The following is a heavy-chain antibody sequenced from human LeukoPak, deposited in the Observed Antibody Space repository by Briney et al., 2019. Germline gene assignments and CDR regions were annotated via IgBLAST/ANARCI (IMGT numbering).Heavy chain of an antibody. CDR1: GGTFSSYA. J-gene: IGHJ6*02. D-gene: IGHD6-6*01. CDR3: ASPPLEYSSSSSYYYYGMDV. CDR2: IIPIFGTA. V-gene: IGHV1-69*13. Sequence: GASVKVSCKDSGGTFSSYAISWVRQAPGQGLEWMGGIIPIFGTANYAQKFQGRVTITADESTSTAYMELSSLRSEDTAVYYCASPPLEYSSSSSYYYYGMDVWGQGTTVTVSS.